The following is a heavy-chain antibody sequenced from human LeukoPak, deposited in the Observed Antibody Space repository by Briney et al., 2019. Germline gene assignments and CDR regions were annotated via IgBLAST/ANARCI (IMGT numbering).Heavy chain of an antibody. CDR3: ARVGSVDTAMVVDY. J-gene: IGHJ4*02. CDR2: ISSSSSYI. V-gene: IGHV3-21*01. D-gene: IGHD5-18*01. CDR1: GFTFSSYS. Sequence: GGSLRLSCAASGFTFSSYSMNWVHQAPGKGLEWVSSISSSSSYIYYADSVKGRFTISRDNAKNSLYLQMNSLRAEDTAVYYCARVGSVDTAMVVDYWGQGTLVTVSS.